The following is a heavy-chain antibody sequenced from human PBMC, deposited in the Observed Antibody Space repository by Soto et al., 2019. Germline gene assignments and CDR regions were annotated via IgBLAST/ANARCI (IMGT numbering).Heavy chain of an antibody. J-gene: IGHJ5*02. CDR3: ARDGGDGYHIIGWFDP. CDR1: GFTFSSYA. V-gene: IGHV3-30-3*01. D-gene: IGHD3-16*01. CDR2: ISYDGSNK. Sequence: QVQLVESGGGVVQPGRSLRLSCAASGFTFSSYAMHWVRQAPGKGLEWVAVISYDGSNKYYADSVKGRFTISRDNSKNTLYLQMNSLRAEDTAVYYCARDGGDGYHIIGWFDPWGQGTLVTGS.